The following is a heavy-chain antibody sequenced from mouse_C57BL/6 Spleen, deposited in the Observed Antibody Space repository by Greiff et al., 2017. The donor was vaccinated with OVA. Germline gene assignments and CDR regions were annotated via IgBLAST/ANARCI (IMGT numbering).Heavy chain of an antibody. CDR2: IDPYSGGT. D-gene: IGHD3-2*02. J-gene: IGHJ2*01. CDR3: ARERGSTGHIVFDY. CDR1: GYTFTSYW. Sequence: QVQLQQPGAELVKPGASVKLSCKASGYTFTSYWMHWVKQRPGRGLEWIGRIDPYSGGTKYNEKFKSKATLTVDKPSSTAYMQLSSLTSEDSAVCYCARERGSTGHIVFDYWGKGTTLTVSS. V-gene: IGHV1-72*01.